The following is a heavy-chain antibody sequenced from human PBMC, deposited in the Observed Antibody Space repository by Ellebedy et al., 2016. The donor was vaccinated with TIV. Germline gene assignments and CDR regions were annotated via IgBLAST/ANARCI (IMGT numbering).Heavy chain of an antibody. V-gene: IGHV1-18*01. CDR1: GYTFTNFG. D-gene: IGHD4-23*01. CDR2: VSPYNGNT. J-gene: IGHJ2*01. Sequence: ASVKVSXKASGYTFTNFGISWVRQAPGQGLEWMGWVSPYNGNTNCAQKFQARVTMTTDTSTSTAYMELRSLRSDDTALYFCARDSDYGGVTNHWYFNLWGRGTLVTVSS. CDR3: ARDSDYGGVTNHWYFNL.